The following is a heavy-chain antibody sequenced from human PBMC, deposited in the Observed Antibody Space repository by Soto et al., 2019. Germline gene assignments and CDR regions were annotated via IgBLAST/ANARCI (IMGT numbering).Heavy chain of an antibody. CDR2: ITIRSSYI. V-gene: IGHV3-21*06. J-gene: IGHJ4*02. Sequence: EMQLVESGGGLVKPGGSLRLSCAASGFAFSSYSMNWVRQAPGKGLEWVAFITIRSSYIYYADSVRGRFTISRDNAKNSLYLQMDGLRAEDTAVYYCARDDGWLVLDYWGQGTLVTVSS. CDR1: GFAFSSYS. CDR3: ARDDGWLVLDY. D-gene: IGHD6-19*01.